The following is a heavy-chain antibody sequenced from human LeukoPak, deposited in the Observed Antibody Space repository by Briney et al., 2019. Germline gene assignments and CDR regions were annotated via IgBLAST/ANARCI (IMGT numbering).Heavy chain of an antibody. Sequence: GGSLRLSCAASGFSVSNNYMTWVRQAPGTGLQWVSVIYSGGDAYYADPVKGRFTISRDNSKNTLHLEMNNLRVEDTAVYYCARSFSSGWSDYWGQGTLVAVAS. CDR2: IYSGGDA. CDR3: ARSFSSGWSDY. V-gene: IGHV3-53*01. CDR1: GFSVSNNY. J-gene: IGHJ4*02. D-gene: IGHD6-19*01.